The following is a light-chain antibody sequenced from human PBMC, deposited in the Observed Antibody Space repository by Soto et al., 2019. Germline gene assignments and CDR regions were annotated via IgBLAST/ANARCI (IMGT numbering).Light chain of an antibody. Sequence: QTVLTQPASVSGSPGQPITISCTGTSSDIGAYNYVSWYQQYPGKAPKLMIYGVTNRPSGVSNPFSGSKTGNTASLTISGLQAEDEADYYCFSHRSGDSHVFGTGTKLTVL. CDR3: FSHRSGDSHV. CDR1: SSDIGAYNY. V-gene: IGLV2-14*01. J-gene: IGLJ1*01. CDR2: GVT.